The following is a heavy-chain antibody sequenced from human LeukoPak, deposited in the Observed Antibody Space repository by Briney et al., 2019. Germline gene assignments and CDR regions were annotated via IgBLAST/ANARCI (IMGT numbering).Heavy chain of an antibody. CDR3: AKAFGGGTNFDY. J-gene: IGHJ4*02. CDR2: ISGSGGVS. Sequence: GRSLRLSCAASGFTFSSYAMSSVRQAPGKGLEWVSAISGSGGVSSYADSVKGWFTISRDNSKNTLYLQMNSLRAEDTAVYYCAKAFGGGTNFDYWGQGTLVTVSS. D-gene: IGHD4-23*01. CDR1: GFTFSSYA. V-gene: IGHV3-23*01.